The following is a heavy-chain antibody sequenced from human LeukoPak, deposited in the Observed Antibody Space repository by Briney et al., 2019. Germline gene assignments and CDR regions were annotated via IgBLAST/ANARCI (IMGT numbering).Heavy chain of an antibody. D-gene: IGHD4-23*01. V-gene: IGHV3-21*01. CDR1: EFSVGSNY. CDR2: ISSSSSYI. CDR3: ARDGDTVLTRGYYYYMDV. Sequence: GGSLRLSCAASEFSVGSNYMTWVRQAPGKGLEWVSSISSSSSYIYYADSVKGRFTISRDNAKNSLYLRMNSLRAEDTAVYYCARDGDTVLTRGYYYYMDVWGKGTTVTVSS. J-gene: IGHJ6*03.